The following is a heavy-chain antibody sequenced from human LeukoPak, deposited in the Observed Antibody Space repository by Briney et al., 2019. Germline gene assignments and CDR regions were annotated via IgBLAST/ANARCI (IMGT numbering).Heavy chain of an antibody. D-gene: IGHD6-13*01. CDR3: ARTDATAAAGTGFDY. J-gene: IGHJ4*02. CDR2: IYPGDSDT. CDR1: GYSFTSYW. V-gene: IGHV5-51*01. Sequence: GESLKISCKGSGYSFTSYWIGWVRQMPGKGLEWMGLIYPGDSDTRYSPSFQGQVTISADKSISTAYLQWSSLKASDTAIYYCARTDATAAAGTGFDYWGQGTLVTVSS.